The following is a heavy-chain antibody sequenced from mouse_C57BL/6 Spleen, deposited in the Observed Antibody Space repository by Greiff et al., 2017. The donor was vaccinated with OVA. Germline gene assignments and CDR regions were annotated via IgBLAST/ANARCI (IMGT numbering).Heavy chain of an antibody. V-gene: IGHV1-26*01. Sequence: EVQLQQSGPELVKPGASVKISCKASGYTFTDYYMNWVKQSHGKSLEWIGDINPNNGGTSYNQKFKGKATLTVDKSSSTAYMELRSLTSEDSAVYYCARVRLLPHWYFDVWGTGTTVTVSS. CDR2: INPNNGGT. D-gene: IGHD2-3*01. CDR1: GYTFTDYY. J-gene: IGHJ1*03. CDR3: ARVRLLPHWYFDV.